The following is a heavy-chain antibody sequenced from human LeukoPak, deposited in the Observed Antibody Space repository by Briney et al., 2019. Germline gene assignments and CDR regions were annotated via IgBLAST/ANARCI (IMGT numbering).Heavy chain of an antibody. V-gene: IGHV1-8*01. J-gene: IGHJ3*02. CDR3: AREDITWGSKWSVGAFDI. D-gene: IGHD3-16*01. Sequence: ASVTVSFTASGYTFTSYDINWVRQATGQGREWMGWMNPNSGNTGYAHKFQGRVTMTRNTSISTAYMELSSLRSEDTAVYYCAREDITWGSKWSVGAFDIWGQGTMVTVSS. CDR2: MNPNSGNT. CDR1: GYTFTSYD.